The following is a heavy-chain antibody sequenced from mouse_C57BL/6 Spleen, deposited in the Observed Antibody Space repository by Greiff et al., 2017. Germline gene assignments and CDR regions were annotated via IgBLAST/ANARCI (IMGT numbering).Heavy chain of an antibody. Sequence: EVQLQESGPELVKPGASVKISCKASGYSFTGYYMNWVKQSPEKSLEWIGEINPSTGGTTYNQKFKAKATLTVDKSSSAAYMQLKSLTSEDSAVYYCARRTTVVYFDYWGQGTTLTVSS. V-gene: IGHV1-42*01. J-gene: IGHJ2*01. CDR3: ARRTTVVYFDY. CDR2: INPSTGGT. D-gene: IGHD1-1*01. CDR1: GYSFTGYY.